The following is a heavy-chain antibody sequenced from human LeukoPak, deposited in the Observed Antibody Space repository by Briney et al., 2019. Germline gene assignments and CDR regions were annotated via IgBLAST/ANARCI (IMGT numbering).Heavy chain of an antibody. D-gene: IGHD6-6*01. J-gene: IGHJ4*02. Sequence: SVKFSCKASGGPFSSYAISWVRQAPGQGLEWMGRIIPILGIANYAQKFQGRVTITADKSTSTAYMELSSLRSEDTAVYYCARAVEYSSSAPFDYWGQGTLVTVSS. CDR1: GGPFSSYA. CDR3: ARAVEYSSSAPFDY. V-gene: IGHV1-69*04. CDR2: IIPILGIA.